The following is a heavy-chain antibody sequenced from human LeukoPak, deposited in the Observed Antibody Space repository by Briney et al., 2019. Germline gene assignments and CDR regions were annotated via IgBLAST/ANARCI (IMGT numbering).Heavy chain of an antibody. V-gene: IGHV4-30-4*01. D-gene: IGHD3-22*01. CDR1: GGSISSGDYY. J-gene: IGHJ5*02. CDR3: ARGGTYYYDSSGYSEAYNWFDP. CDR2: IYYSGST. Sequence: SETLSLTCTVSGGSISSGDYYWSWIRQPPGKGLEWIGYIYYSGSTYYNPSLKSRVTISVDTSKNQFSLKLSSVTAADTAVYYCARGGTYYYDSSGYSEAYNWFDPWGQGTLVTVSS.